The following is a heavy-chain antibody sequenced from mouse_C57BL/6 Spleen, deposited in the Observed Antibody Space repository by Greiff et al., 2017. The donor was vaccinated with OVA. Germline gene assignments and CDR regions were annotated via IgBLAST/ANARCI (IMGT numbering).Heavy chain of an antibody. D-gene: IGHD1-1*01. CDR3: TSRSSLYYGSSYGYFDV. V-gene: IGHV6-6*01. J-gene: IGHJ1*03. CDR2: IRNKANNHAT. CDR1: GFTFSDAW. Sequence: EVKLMESGGGLVQPGGSMKLSCAASGFTFSDAWMDWVRQSPEKGLEWVAEIRNKANNHATYYAESVKGRFTISRDDSKSSVYLQMNSLRAEDTGIYYCTSRSSLYYGSSYGYFDVWGTGTTVTVSS.